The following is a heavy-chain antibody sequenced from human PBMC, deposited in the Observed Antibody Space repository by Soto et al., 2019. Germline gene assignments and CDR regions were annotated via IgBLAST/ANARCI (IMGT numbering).Heavy chain of an antibody. CDR3: ATRDTGRVY. CDR2: SHQSGNT. D-gene: IGHD5-18*01. CDR1: GVSIDSHDW. Sequence: QVQLQESGPGLVKPSGTLSLTCAVSGVSIDSHDWWTWVRQPPGKGLEGIGESHQSGNTNYNSSLESRVTISLDKSRNHFSLQLDSVTVADTAVYYCATRDTGRVYWGQGTLVTVSS. J-gene: IGHJ4*02. V-gene: IGHV4-4*02.